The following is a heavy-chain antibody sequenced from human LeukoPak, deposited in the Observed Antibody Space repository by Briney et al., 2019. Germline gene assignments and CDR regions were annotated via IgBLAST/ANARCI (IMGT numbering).Heavy chain of an antibody. J-gene: IGHJ6*03. Sequence: GRSPRLSCAASGFTFSNYVMHWVRQAPGKGLEWVAVIWYDGSKTYYADSVKGRLTISRDNSKNTLYLQMSSLRAEDTAVYYCARNRYYGSENYYYYYYMDVWGKGTTVTVSS. D-gene: IGHD3-10*01. V-gene: IGHV3-33*01. CDR1: GFTFSNYV. CDR3: ARNRYYGSENYYYYYYMDV. CDR2: IWYDGSKT.